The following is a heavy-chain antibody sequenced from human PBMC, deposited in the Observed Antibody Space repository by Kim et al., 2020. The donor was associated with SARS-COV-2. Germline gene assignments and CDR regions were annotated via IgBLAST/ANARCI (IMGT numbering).Heavy chain of an antibody. CDR3: ARVWYYGSGSNKIDY. V-gene: IGHV6-1*01. D-gene: IGHD3-10*01. J-gene: IGHJ4*02. Sequence: VSVKSRITIHPDTSKNQFSLQLNSVTPEDTAVYYCARVWYYGSGSNKIDYWGQGTLVTVSS.